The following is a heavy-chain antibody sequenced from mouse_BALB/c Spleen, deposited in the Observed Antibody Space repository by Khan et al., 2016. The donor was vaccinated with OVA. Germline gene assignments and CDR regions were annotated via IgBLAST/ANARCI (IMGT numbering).Heavy chain of an antibody. J-gene: IGHJ3*01. CDR2: INTYTGEP. V-gene: IGHV9-1*02. D-gene: IGHD2-3*01. CDR1: GYTFTNYG. Sequence: QIQLVQSGPELKKPGATVKISCKASGYTFTNYGMNWVKQAPRKGLKWMGWINTYTGEPTYADDLKGRVALSLENSASTAYLQINNLKIEDMATYVCARSREDDYYEFAYWGQGTLVTVSA. CDR3: ARSREDDYYEFAY.